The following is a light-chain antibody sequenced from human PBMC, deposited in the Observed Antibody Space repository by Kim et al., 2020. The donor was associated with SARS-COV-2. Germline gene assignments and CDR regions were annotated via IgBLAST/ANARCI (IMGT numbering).Light chain of an antibody. Sequence: EIVMTQSPATLSVSPGERAILSCRASQSVGSYLAWYQQKPGQAPRLLIYGASTRATGVPARFSGSGSGTEFTLTITSLQSEDFAIYYCQQYNDWPPGDTFGQGTKLAI. CDR1: QSVGSY. J-gene: IGKJ2*01. CDR3: QQYNDWPPGDT. CDR2: GAS. V-gene: IGKV3-15*01.